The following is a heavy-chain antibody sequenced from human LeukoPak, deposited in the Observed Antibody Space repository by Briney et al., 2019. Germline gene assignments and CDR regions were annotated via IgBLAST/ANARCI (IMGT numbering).Heavy chain of an antibody. CDR3: ARDHRVLWAIEDNYYMDV. D-gene: IGHD2/OR15-2a*01. CDR2: IQYDGSNK. V-gene: IGHV3-30*12. J-gene: IGHJ6*03. CDR1: GLSFSSYG. Sequence: GGSLRLSCAASGLSFSSYGMHWVRQAPGKGLEWVAFIQYDGSNKFYADSVKGRFTISRDNAKNTLYLQMNSLRAEDTAVYYCARDHRVLWAIEDNYYMDVWGKGTTVTVS.